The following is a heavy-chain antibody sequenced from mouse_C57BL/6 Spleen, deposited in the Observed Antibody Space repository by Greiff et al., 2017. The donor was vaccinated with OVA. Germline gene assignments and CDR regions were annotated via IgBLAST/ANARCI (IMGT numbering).Heavy chain of an antibody. CDR3: ARVYYGSSGYAKDY. Sequence: VQLQQPGAELVKPGASVKMSCKASGYTFTSYWITWVKQRPGQGLEWIGDIYPGSGSTYYNEKVKSKATLTVDTSSNTAYMQLSRLTSEYSAVDYCARVYYGSSGYAKDYWGQGTSVTVSS. D-gene: IGHD2-1*01. CDR2: IYPGSGST. J-gene: IGHJ4*01. V-gene: IGHV1-55*01. CDR1: GYTFTSYW.